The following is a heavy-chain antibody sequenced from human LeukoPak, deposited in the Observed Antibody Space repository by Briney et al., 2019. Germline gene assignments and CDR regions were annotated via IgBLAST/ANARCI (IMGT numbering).Heavy chain of an antibody. D-gene: IGHD3-16*01. Sequence: SETLSLTCTVSGVSISSFYWSWIRQPPGKGLEWIGYIYYSGSTNYNPSLKSRVTISVDTSKNQFSLKLSSVTAADTAVYYCVRSTWGGLGGHWFDPWGQGTLVTVSS. CDR2: IYYSGST. V-gene: IGHV4-59*01. J-gene: IGHJ5*02. CDR3: VRSTWGGLGGHWFDP. CDR1: GVSISSFY.